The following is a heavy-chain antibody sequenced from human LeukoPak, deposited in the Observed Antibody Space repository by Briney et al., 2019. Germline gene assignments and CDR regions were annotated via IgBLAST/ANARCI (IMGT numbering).Heavy chain of an antibody. Sequence: PSETLSLTCTVSGYSISSGYFWGWIRQPPGKGLEWIGSIYHSGSTSYNPSLKSRLTISVDTSKNQFSLKLSSVTAADTAVYYCAGAEGNSLDSSGYRRNYYYYYYMDVWGKGTTVTVSS. J-gene: IGHJ6*03. D-gene: IGHD3-22*01. CDR3: AGAEGNSLDSSGYRRNYYYYYYMDV. CDR1: GYSISSGYF. CDR2: IYHSGST. V-gene: IGHV4-38-2*02.